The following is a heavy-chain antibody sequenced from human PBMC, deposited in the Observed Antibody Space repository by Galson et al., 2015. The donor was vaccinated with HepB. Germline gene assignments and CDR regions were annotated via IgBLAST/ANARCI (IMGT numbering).Heavy chain of an antibody. CDR3: ARERIVPPGMSRNGFDI. Sequence: SLRLSCAASGFTFSDYYMSWIRQAPGKGLEWLSYVSDISSYTDYTDSVKGRFTISRDNAKNSVYLQMNNLRAEDTAVYYCARERIVPPGMSRNGFDIWGQGTMVTVSS. V-gene: IGHV3-11*06. CDR1: GFTFSDYY. J-gene: IGHJ3*02. D-gene: IGHD2-2*01. CDR2: VSDISSYT.